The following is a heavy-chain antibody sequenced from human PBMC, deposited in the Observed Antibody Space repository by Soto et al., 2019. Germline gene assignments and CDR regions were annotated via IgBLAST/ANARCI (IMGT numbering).Heavy chain of an antibody. CDR1: GFTFSSYG. CDR3: AKDYLSYYYDSSGPVGY. D-gene: IGHD3-22*01. J-gene: IGHJ4*02. CDR2: ISYDGSNK. Sequence: PVGSLRLSCAASGFTFSSYGMHWVRQAPGKGLEWVAVISYDGSNKYYADSVKGRFTISRDNSKNTLYLQMNSLRAEDTAVYYCAKDYLSYYYDSSGPVGYWGQGTLVTVSS. V-gene: IGHV3-30*18.